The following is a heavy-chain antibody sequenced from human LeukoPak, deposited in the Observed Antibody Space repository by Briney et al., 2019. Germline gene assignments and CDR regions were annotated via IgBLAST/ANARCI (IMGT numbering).Heavy chain of an antibody. V-gene: IGHV2-70*11. J-gene: IGHJ4*02. Sequence: SGPTLVNPTETLTLTCTFSGFSLSTSGMCVSWIRQPPGKALESLARIDWDDDKYYSTSLKTRLTISKDTSKNQVVLTMTNMDPVDTATYYCARIQSDSYGRYYFDYWGQGTLVTVSS. D-gene: IGHD5-18*01. CDR2: IDWDDDK. CDR1: GFSLSTSGMC. CDR3: ARIQSDSYGRYYFDY.